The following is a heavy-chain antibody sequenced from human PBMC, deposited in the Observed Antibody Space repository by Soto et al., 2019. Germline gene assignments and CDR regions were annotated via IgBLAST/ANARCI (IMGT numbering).Heavy chain of an antibody. Sequence: EVQLVESGGGLVQPGGSLRLSFAASGFTFSSYDMHWVRQATGKGLEWVSAIGTAGDTYYPGSVKGRFTISRENAKNSLYLQMNSLRAGDTAVYYCARSPTPGSYYGMDVWGQGTTVTVSS. CDR2: IGTAGDT. CDR3: ARSPTPGSYYGMDV. D-gene: IGHD3-10*01. CDR1: GFTFSSYD. V-gene: IGHV3-13*01. J-gene: IGHJ6*02.